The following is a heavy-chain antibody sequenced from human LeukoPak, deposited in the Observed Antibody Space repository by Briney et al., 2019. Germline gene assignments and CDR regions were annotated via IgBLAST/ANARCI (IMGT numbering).Heavy chain of an antibody. D-gene: IGHD6-6*01. J-gene: IGHJ6*03. CDR2: MNPNSGNT. CDR1: GYTFTSYD. V-gene: IGHV1-8*01. Sequence: ASVKVSFKASGYTFTSYDINWVRQATGQGLEWMGWMNPNSGNTGYAQKFQGRVTMTRNTSISTAYMELSSLRSEDTAVYYCATAPPRIAARRHYYYYYMDVWGKGTTVTVSS. CDR3: ATAPPRIAARRHYYYYYMDV.